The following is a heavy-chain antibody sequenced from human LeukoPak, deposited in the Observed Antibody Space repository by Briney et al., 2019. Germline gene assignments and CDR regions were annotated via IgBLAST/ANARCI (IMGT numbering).Heavy chain of an antibody. CDR1: GGSISSTNYY. CDR2: IYYSGST. CDR3: AREMRGDYPIDY. V-gene: IGHV4-61*01. D-gene: IGHD3-16*01. Sequence: SETLSLTCIVSGGSISSTNYYWSWIRQPPGKGLEWIGYIYYSGSTNYNPSLKSRVTISVDTSKNQFSLKLSSVTAADTAVYYCAREMRGDYPIDYWGQGTLVTVSS. J-gene: IGHJ4*02.